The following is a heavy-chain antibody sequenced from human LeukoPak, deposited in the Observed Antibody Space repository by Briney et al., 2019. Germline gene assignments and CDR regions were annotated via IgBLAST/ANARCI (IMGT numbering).Heavy chain of an antibody. D-gene: IGHD1-1*01. Sequence: ASVKVSCKASGYTFTGYYMHWVRQAAGQGLEWMGWMNPNSGNSGYAQNFQGRVIMTRDTSISTAYMELHSLRSEDTAVYYCARGYSPTIRTTGNDYWGQGTLVTVSS. J-gene: IGHJ4*02. CDR3: ARGYSPTIRTTGNDY. CDR2: MNPNSGNS. CDR1: GYTFTGYY. V-gene: IGHV1-8*02.